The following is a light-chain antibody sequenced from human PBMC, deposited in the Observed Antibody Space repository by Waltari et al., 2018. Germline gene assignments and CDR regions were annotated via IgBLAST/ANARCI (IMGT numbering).Light chain of an antibody. CDR2: STF. Sequence: QTVVTQEPSFSVSPGGPVTLPCCLSSGSVPTSPYPTWSQQTPGQAPRTLIYSTFTRSSGVPDRFSGSIVGNKAALTITGAQADDESEFYCALYLGSGIWVFGGGTRLTVL. CDR1: SGSVPTSPY. J-gene: IGLJ3*02. CDR3: ALYLGSGIWV. V-gene: IGLV8-61*01.